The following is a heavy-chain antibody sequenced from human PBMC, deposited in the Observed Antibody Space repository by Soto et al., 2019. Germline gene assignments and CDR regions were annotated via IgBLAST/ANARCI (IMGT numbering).Heavy chain of an antibody. CDR3: ARAPRGFSAYDASLQIDS. V-gene: IGHV3-30*03. CDR2: ISNDGSDK. CDR1: ESTFSNSG. J-gene: IGHJ4*02. Sequence: QVQLVESGGGVVQPGRSLRLSCAASESTFSNSGMHWVRQAPGKGLKWVAVISNDGSDKYYADSVKGRFTISRENSKKTLFLQMNSLRPEDTVVYYCARAPRGFSAYDASLQIDSWGQGTLVTVSS. D-gene: IGHD5-12*01.